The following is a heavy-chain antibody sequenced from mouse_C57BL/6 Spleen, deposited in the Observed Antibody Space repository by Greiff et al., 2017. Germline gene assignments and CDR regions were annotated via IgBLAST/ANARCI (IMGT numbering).Heavy chain of an antibody. CDR1: GYTFTSYW. CDR3: VSNWDWYFDV. J-gene: IGHJ1*03. Sequence: QVQLQQPGAELVRPGSSVKLSCKASGYTFTSYWMPWVKQRPIQGLEWIGNIDPSDSETHYNQKFKDKATLTVDKSSSTAYMQLSSLTSEYSAVYYCVSNWDWYFDVWGTGTTVTVSS. CDR2: IDPSDSET. V-gene: IGHV1-52*01. D-gene: IGHD4-1*01.